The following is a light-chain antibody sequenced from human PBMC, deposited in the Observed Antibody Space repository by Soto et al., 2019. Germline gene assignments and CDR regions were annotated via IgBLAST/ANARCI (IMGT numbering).Light chain of an antibody. CDR1: QSISSW. J-gene: IGKJ1*01. CDR2: EAS. CDR3: QQYNSYSGT. V-gene: IGKV1-5*03. Sequence: DIQMTQSPSTLSASVGERVTLTCRASQSISSWLAWYQQKPGKAPKLLIYEASCLESGVPSRFSGSGSGTEFTLTISSLQPDDFATYYCQQYNSYSGTFGQGTKVEIK.